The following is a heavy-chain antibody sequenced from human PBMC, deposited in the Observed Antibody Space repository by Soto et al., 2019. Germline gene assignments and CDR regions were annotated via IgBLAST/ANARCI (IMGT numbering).Heavy chain of an antibody. CDR3: AKRRAVVVTARYYFDY. CDR1: GFSFNSYA. D-gene: IGHD2-21*02. V-gene: IGHV3-23*01. CDR2: ISGSGGST. Sequence: GGSLRLSCAASGFSFNSYAVSWVRQAPGKGLEWVSAISGSGGSTYYADSVKGRFTISRDNSKNTLYLQMNSLRAEDTAVYYCAKRRAVVVTARYYFDYWGQGTLVTV. J-gene: IGHJ4*02.